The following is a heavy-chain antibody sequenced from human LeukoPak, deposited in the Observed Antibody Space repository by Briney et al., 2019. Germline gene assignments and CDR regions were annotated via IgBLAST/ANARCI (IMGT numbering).Heavy chain of an antibody. CDR2: IYTSGTT. Sequence: PSETLSLTCTVSGGSISSGSRYWSWIRQPAGKGLEWIGRIYTSGTTNYNPSLKSRVTISRDTSKKQFSLKLSSVTAADTAVYYCARAEYYYDSSGYFYDAFDIWGQGTMVTVSS. CDR1: GGSISSGSRY. J-gene: IGHJ3*02. D-gene: IGHD3-22*01. V-gene: IGHV4-61*02. CDR3: ARAEYYYDSSGYFYDAFDI.